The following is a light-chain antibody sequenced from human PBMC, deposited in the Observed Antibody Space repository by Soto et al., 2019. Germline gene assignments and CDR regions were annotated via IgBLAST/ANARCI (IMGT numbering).Light chain of an antibody. Sequence: DIQMTQSPSSLSASVGDRVTITCRASQGISNYLAWYQQKPGSVPNLLIYAASTLQSGVPSRFSGSGSGSDFTLTISSLQPEDVATYYCQKYNSAPQTFGQGTKVEIK. V-gene: IGKV1-27*01. CDR1: QGISNY. J-gene: IGKJ1*01. CDR2: AAS. CDR3: QKYNSAPQT.